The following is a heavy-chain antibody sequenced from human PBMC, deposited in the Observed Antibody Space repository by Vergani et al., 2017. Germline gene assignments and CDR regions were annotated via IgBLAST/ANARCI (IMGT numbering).Heavy chain of an antibody. J-gene: IGHJ6*03. CDR1: GFTFSNAW. V-gene: IGHV3-15*01. CDR3: ASSPIIAAAGTGFVYYYYYMDV. Sequence: EVQLVESGGGLVKPGGSLRLSCAASGFTFSNAWMSWVRQAPGKGLEWVGRIKSKTDGGTTDYAAPVKGRFTISRDDSKNTLYLQMNSLKTEDTAVYYCASSPIIAAAGTGFVYYYYYMDVWGKGTTVTVSS. CDR2: IKSKTDGGTT. D-gene: IGHD6-13*01.